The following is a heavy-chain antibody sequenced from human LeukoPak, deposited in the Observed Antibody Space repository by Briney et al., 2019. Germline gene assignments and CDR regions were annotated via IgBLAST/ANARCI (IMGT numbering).Heavy chain of an antibody. CDR2: MNPNSGNT. Sequence: ASVKVSCKASGYTFTSYDINWVRQATGQGLEWMGWMNPNSGNTGYAQKFQGRVTMTRNTSISTAYMELSSLRSEDTAVYYCARTIATVTTWGGFYYYYMDVWGKGTTVTISS. CDR3: ARTIATVTTWGGFYYYYMDV. J-gene: IGHJ6*03. V-gene: IGHV1-8*01. D-gene: IGHD4-17*01. CDR1: GYTFTSYD.